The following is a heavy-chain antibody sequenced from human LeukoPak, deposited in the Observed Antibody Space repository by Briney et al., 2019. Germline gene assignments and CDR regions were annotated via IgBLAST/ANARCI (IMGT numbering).Heavy chain of an antibody. CDR1: GFTFISYA. J-gene: IGHJ4*02. CDR2: MSYDGTSE. D-gene: IGHD5-24*01. CDR3: VRDRRDGKNLAYHFDF. Sequence: GGSLRLSCAASGFTFISYAMHWVRQAPGKGLEWVAVMSYDGTSEYYADSVRGRFTISRDHSQNMLHLQMNSLRDEDTALYYCVRDRRDGKNLAYHFDFWGQGTLVTVSS. V-gene: IGHV3-30-3*01.